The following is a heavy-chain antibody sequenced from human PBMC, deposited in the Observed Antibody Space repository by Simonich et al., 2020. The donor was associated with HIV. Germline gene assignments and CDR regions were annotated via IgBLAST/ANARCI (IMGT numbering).Heavy chain of an antibody. D-gene: IGHD3-10*01. CDR3: ARIGPDYYRGYYYMDV. CDR1: GGPFSGYH. V-gene: IGHV4-34*01. CDR2: INQSEST. J-gene: IGHJ6*03. Sequence: QVQLQQWGAGLLKPSETLSLTCAVYGGPFSGYHWSWIRQPPGKGLEWIGEINQSESTNCNTALKSRVSISADTSKKQFSLKLSSVTAADTAVYYCARIGPDYYRGYYYMDVWGKGTTVTVSS.